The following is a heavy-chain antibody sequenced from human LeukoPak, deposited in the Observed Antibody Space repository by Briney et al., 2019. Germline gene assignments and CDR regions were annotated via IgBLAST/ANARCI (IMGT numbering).Heavy chain of an antibody. D-gene: IGHD3-10*01. CDR3: AGDRGHTGAFDI. J-gene: IGHJ6*04. CDR1: GGSISSGGYY. CDR2: IYYSGST. V-gene: IGHV4-31*03. Sequence: SETLSLTCTVSGGSISSGGYYWSWIRQHPGKGLEWIGYIYYSGSTYYNPSLKSRVTISVDTSKNQFSLKLSSVTAAGTAVYYCAGDRGHTGAFDIWGKGTTVTVSS.